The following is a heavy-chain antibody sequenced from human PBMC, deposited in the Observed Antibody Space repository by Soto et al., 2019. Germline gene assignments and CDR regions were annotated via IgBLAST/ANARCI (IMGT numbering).Heavy chain of an antibody. CDR2: IYYSGST. J-gene: IGHJ6*02. D-gene: IGHD3-10*01. CDR3: AARSGFYYYGMDV. CDR1: GGSISSYY. Sequence: SETLSLTCTVSGGSISSYYWSWIRQPPGKGLEWIGYIYYSGSTNYNPSLKSRVTISVDTSKNQFSLKLSSVTAADTAVYYCAARSGFYYYGMDVWGQGTTVTVSS. V-gene: IGHV4-59*01.